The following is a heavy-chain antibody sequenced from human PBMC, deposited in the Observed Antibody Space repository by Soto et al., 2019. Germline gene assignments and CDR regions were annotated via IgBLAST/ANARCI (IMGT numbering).Heavy chain of an antibody. CDR2: INPKSGGT. Sequence: ASVKGCCKASGYTFSGYHMHWVRQAPGQGLEWMGWINPKSGGTKYPQKFQGRVTMTRDTSLSTVYMTLTRLTSDDTAVYYCARDLAKGGGSAGFDYWGQGTLVTVSS. CDR3: ARDLAKGGGSAGFDY. V-gene: IGHV1-2*02. CDR1: GYTFSGYH. J-gene: IGHJ4*02. D-gene: IGHD1-26*01.